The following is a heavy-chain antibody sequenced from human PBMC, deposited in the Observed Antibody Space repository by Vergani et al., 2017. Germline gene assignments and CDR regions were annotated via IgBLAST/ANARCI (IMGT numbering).Heavy chain of an antibody. J-gene: IGHJ6*02. CDR2: IIPILGIA. D-gene: IGHD6-19*01. CDR3: ARDLSYSSGWYNYCCYYGMDV. CDR1: GGTFSSYA. V-gene: IGHV1-69*04. Sequence: QVQLVQSGAEVKKPGSSVKVSCKASGGTFSSYAISWVRQAPGQGLEWMGRIIPILGIANYAQKFQGRVTITADKSTSTAYMELGSLRSEDTAVYYCARDLSYSSGWYNYCCYYGMDVWGQGTTVTVSS.